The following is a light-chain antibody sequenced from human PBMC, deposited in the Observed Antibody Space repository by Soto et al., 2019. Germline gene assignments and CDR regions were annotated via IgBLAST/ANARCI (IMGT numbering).Light chain of an antibody. CDR2: KAS. J-gene: IGKJ1*01. V-gene: IGKV1-5*03. CDR1: QSISSW. CDR3: QQYNSYST. Sequence: DIQMTQSPSTLTASVGDRVTITCRASQSISSWLAWYQQKPGKTPKLLIHKASSLESGVPSRFSGSGSGTEFTLTISSLQPDDFATYYCQQYNSYSTFGQGTKVEIK.